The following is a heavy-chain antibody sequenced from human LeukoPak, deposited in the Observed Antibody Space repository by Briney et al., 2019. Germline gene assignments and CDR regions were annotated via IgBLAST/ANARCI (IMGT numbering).Heavy chain of an antibody. J-gene: IGHJ6*02. V-gene: IGHV3-9*01. CDR1: RFTFDDYA. D-gene: IGHD6-6*01. Sequence: GGSLRLSCAASRFTFDDYAMHWVRQAPGKGLEWVSGISWNSGSIGYADSVKGRFTISRDNAKNSLYLQMNSLRAEDTALYYRAKDIGRPGYYYYYGMDVWGQGTTVTVSS. CDR2: ISWNSGSI. CDR3: AKDIGRPGYYYYYGMDV.